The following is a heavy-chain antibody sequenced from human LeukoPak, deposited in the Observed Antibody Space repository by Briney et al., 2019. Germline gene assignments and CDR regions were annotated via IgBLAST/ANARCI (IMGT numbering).Heavy chain of an antibody. Sequence: PGGSLRLSCAASGFTFSDYEMTWVRQAPGKGLEWVSYISSSATSIYYADSVKGRFTISRDNAKNSLYLQVNSLRAEDTAVYYCARVPGVTRYFDSWGQGVLATVSS. D-gene: IGHD4-23*01. CDR3: ARVPGVTRYFDS. CDR1: GFTFSDYE. V-gene: IGHV3-48*03. J-gene: IGHJ4*02. CDR2: ISSSATSI.